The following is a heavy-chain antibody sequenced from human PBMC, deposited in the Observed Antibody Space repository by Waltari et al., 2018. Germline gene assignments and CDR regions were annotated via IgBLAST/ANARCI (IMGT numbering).Heavy chain of an antibody. CDR1: GFSLSNARMC. J-gene: IGHJ3*02. D-gene: IGHD2-15*01. CDR3: ARALAPDRAYCSGGSCYPAGAFDI. Sequence: QVTLKESGPVLVKPTETLTLTCTVSGFSLSNARMCVSWIRQPPGKALEWLAHIFSNDEKSYSTSLKSRLTISKDTSKSQVVLTMTNMDPVDTATYYCARALAPDRAYCSGGSCYPAGAFDIWGQGTMVTVSS. V-gene: IGHV2-26*01. CDR2: IFSNDEK.